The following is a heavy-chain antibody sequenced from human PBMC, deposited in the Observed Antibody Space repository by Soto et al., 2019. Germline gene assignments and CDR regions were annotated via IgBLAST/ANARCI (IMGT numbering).Heavy chain of an antibody. J-gene: IGHJ4*02. D-gene: IGHD3-3*01. CDR3: ARVMSGYYFFDS. V-gene: IGHV4-30-4*01. CDR2: IYKSGSS. CDR1: GDSINTAEYY. Sequence: NLSETLSLTCTVSGDSINTAEYYWSWVRQTPGRGLEWIAYIYKSGSSYYNPSLRSRVTLSVDTSKNQVSLRLMSVTAADTAVYFCARVMSGYYFFDSWGQGTLVTVSS.